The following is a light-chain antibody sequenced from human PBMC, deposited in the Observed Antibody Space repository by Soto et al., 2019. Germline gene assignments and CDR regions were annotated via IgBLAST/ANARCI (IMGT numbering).Light chain of an antibody. CDR3: QQYGSSPPT. J-gene: IGKJ1*01. Sequence: EIVLTQSPGTLSLSPGERATLSCRASQSVSSSYLAWYQQKPGQAPRLLIYGASSRATGIPDRFSDSGSGTDFTLTISGLEPEDFAVYYCQQYGSSPPTFGQGTKVDIK. V-gene: IGKV3-20*01. CDR1: QSVSSSY. CDR2: GAS.